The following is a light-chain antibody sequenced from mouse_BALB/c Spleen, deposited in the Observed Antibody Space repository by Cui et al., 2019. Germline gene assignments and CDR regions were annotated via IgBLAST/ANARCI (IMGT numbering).Light chain of an antibody. J-gene: IGKJ4*01. CDR3: QHFGVTPFT. Sequence: DIQMTQSPAYLSVSVGETVTITCRASENIYSNLAWYKQKQGKSPQLLVYAAPNLADGVPSRFRGSGSGTQYSLKINSLKSEDVGSYYCQHFGVTPFTFGAGTKLEIK. CDR1: ENIYSN. V-gene: IGKV12-46*01. CDR2: AAP.